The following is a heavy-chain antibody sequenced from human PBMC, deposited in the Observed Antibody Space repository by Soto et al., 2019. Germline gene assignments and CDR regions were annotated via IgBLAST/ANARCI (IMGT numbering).Heavy chain of an antibody. V-gene: IGHV3-30*18. Sequence: PGGSLRLSCAASGFTFSSYGMHWVRQAPGKGLEWVAVISYDGSNKYYADSVKGRFTISRDNSKNTLYLQMNSLRAEDTAVYYCAKDIKLRVGANSSIREAGYYYYGMDVWGQGTTVTVSS. CDR2: ISYDGSNK. D-gene: IGHD1-26*01. CDR3: AKDIKLRVGANSSIREAGYYYYGMDV. CDR1: GFTFSSYG. J-gene: IGHJ6*02.